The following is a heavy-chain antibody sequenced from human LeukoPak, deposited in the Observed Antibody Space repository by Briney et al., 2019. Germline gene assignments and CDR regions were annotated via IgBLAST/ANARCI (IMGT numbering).Heavy chain of an antibody. CDR3: ARALVGATDWFDP. Sequence: ASVKVSCKASGYTFTGYYMHWVRQAPGQGLEWMGWINPNSGGTNYAQKFQGRVTMTRDTSISTAYMELSRLRSDDTAVYYCARALVGATDWFDPWGQGTLSPSPQ. D-gene: IGHD1-26*01. V-gene: IGHV1-2*02. CDR2: INPNSGGT. CDR1: GYTFTGYY. J-gene: IGHJ5*02.